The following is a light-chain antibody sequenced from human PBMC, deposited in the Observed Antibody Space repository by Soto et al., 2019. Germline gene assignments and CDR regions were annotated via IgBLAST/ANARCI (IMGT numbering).Light chain of an antibody. CDR1: SSDVGGYNY. V-gene: IGLV2-14*01. J-gene: IGLJ2*01. Sequence: QSALTQPASVSGSPGQSITISCTGTSSDVGGYNYVSWYQQHPGKAPKLMIYDVSNRPSGVSNRFSGSKSGNTASLTISGLQAEDEADYYCSSYRSSHVVFGGGTNLTVL. CDR2: DVS. CDR3: SSYRSSHVV.